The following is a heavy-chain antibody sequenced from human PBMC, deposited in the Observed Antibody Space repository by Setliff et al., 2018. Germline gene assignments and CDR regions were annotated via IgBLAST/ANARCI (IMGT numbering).Heavy chain of an antibody. Sequence: GGSLRLSCAASGFTFDDYGMSWVRQAPGKGLEWVSGINWNGGSTGYADSVKGRFTISRDNAKNSLYLQMNSLRAEDTAVYHCARDAAPTYYYGSGSYPSYYYGMDVWGQGTTVTVSS. V-gene: IGHV3-20*01. CDR3: ARDAAPTYYYGSGSYPSYYYGMDV. J-gene: IGHJ6*02. CDR2: INWNGGST. CDR1: GFTFDDYG. D-gene: IGHD3-10*01.